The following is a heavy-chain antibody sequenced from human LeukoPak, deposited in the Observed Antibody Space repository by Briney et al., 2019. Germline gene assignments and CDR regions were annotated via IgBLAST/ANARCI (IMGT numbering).Heavy chain of an antibody. J-gene: IGHJ4*02. Sequence: GGSLRLSCAASGFTFSSYGMHWVRQAPGKGLEWVALIRYDGSNKYYADSVKGRLTISRDNSKNTLYLQMNSLRAEDTAVYYCAREGPRGNSQFDYWGQGTLVTVSS. CDR1: GFTFSSYG. CDR2: IRYDGSNK. D-gene: IGHD2/OR15-2a*01. V-gene: IGHV3-30*02. CDR3: AREGPRGNSQFDY.